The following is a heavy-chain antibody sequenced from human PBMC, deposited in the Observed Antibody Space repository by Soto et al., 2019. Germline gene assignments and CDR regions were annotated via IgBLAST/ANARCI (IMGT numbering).Heavy chain of an antibody. CDR3: ARADCSGGSCYSIARWFDP. V-gene: IGHV4-31*03. Sequence: PSETLSLTCTVSGGSISSGGYYWSWIRQHPGKGLEWIGNIYYSGSTYYNPSLKSRVTISVDTSKNQFSLKLSSVTAADTAVYYCARADCSGGSCYSIARWFDPWGQGTLVTV. CDR1: GGSISSGGYY. CDR2: IYYSGST. J-gene: IGHJ5*02. D-gene: IGHD2-15*01.